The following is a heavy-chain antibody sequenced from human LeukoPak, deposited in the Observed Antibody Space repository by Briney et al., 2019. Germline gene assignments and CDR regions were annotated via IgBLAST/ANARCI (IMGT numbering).Heavy chain of an antibody. CDR3: ARASSSGWYFDY. CDR1: GFTFSSYA. V-gene: IGHV3-23*01. J-gene: IGHJ4*02. Sequence: GGSLRLSCAASGFTFSSYAMSWVRQAPGKGLEWVSAISGSGGSTYYADSVKGRFTISRDNSKNTLYLQMNSLRAEDTAVYYCARASSSGWYFDYWGQGTLVTVSS. CDR2: ISGSGGST. D-gene: IGHD6-19*01.